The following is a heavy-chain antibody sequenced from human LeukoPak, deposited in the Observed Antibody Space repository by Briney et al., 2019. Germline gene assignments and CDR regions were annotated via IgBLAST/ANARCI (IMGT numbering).Heavy chain of an antibody. D-gene: IGHD2-15*01. CDR3: ARQVVVLSPPQYYYYGMDV. CDR1: GYSFTSYW. CDR2: IYPGNSDT. V-gene: IGHV5-51*01. J-gene: IGHJ6*02. Sequence: GESLKISCKGSGYSFTSYWIGWVRQMPGKGLEWMGIIYPGNSDTRYSPSFQGQVTISADKSISTAYLQWSSLKASDTAIYYCARQVVVLSPPQYYYYGMDVWGQGTTVTVSS.